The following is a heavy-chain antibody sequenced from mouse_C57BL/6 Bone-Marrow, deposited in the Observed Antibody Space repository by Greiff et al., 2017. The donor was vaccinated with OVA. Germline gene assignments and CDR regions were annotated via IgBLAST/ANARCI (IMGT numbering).Heavy chain of an antibody. CDR2: IRSKSNNYAT. Sequence: EVQLVESGGGLVQPKGSLKLSCAASGFSFNTYAMNWVRQAPGKGLEWVARIRSKSNNYATYYADSVKDRFTISRDDSESMLYLQMNNLKTEDTAMHYCVRDDYATRSAWFAYWGQGTLVTVSA. J-gene: IGHJ3*01. D-gene: IGHD2-4*01. CDR3: VRDDYATRSAWFAY. V-gene: IGHV10-1*01. CDR1: GFSFNTYA.